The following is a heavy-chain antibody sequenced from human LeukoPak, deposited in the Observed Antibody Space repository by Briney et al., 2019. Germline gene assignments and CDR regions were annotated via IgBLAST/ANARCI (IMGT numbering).Heavy chain of an antibody. J-gene: IGHJ6*02. CDR3: AKDSLRWSYFYYGMDV. V-gene: IGHV3-66*01. D-gene: IGHD4-23*01. Sequence: GSLRLSCAASGFTVSSNYMSWVRQAPGKGLEWVSVIYSGGSTYYADSVKGRFTISRDNSKNTLYLQMNSLRAEDTAVYYCAKDSLRWSYFYYGMDVWGQGTTVTVSS. CDR2: IYSGGST. CDR1: GFTVSSNY.